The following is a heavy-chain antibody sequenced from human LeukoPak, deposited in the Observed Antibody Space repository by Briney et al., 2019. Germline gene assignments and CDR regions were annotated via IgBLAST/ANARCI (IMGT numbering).Heavy chain of an antibody. Sequence: GGSLRLSCAASGFTFSDYNMHWVRQAPGKGLDWVALMSPDGNKKYYADSVKGRFTISRDNSKNTVDLQLNSLRAEDTAVYYCARDLIGRYTFDYRGQGTLVTVSS. J-gene: IGHJ4*02. CDR2: MSPDGNKK. CDR1: GFTFSDYN. D-gene: IGHD3-10*01. V-gene: IGHV3-30-3*01. CDR3: ARDLIGRYTFDY.